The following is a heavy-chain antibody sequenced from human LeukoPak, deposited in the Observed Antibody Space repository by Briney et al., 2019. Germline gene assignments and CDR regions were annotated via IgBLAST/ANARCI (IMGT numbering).Heavy chain of an antibody. Sequence: SPTLSLTCTVSGGSFSIYYWNWIRQPAGKGLEWIGRIHPSGTINYNPSLKSRLSMSEDTSKKQFFLKLTSVTAADTAVYYCARQSGDYVLDYWGQGALVTVSS. CDR1: GGSFSIYY. CDR2: IHPSGTI. J-gene: IGHJ4*02. CDR3: ARQSGDYVLDY. V-gene: IGHV4-4*07. D-gene: IGHD4-17*01.